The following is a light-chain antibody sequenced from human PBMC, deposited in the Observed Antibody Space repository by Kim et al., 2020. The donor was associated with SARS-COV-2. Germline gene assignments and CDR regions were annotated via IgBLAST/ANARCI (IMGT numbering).Light chain of an antibody. CDR3: QQYGSSPQT. V-gene: IGKV3-20*01. J-gene: IGKJ1*01. Sequence: EILLTQSPATLSLSPGERATLSCRASQSVSSNYLGWYQQKPGQAPRLLMYGASSRATGIPDRFSGSGSGTDFTLTISRLEPEDFAVYYCQQYGSSPQTFGLGTKVDIK. CDR2: GAS. CDR1: QSVSSNY.